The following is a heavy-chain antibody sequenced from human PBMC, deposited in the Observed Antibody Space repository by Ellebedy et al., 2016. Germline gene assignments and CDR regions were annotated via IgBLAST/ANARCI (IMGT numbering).Heavy chain of an antibody. CDR3: ASVVATIGAHDY. V-gene: IGHV4-39*01. D-gene: IGHD5-12*01. Sequence: GSLRLXXTVSGGSISSSCYYWGWIRQPPGKGLEWIGSIYYSGSTYYNPSLKSRVTISVDTSKNQFSLKLSSVTAADTAVYYCASVVATIGAHDYWGQGTLVTVSS. CDR2: IYYSGST. J-gene: IGHJ4*02. CDR1: GGSISSSCYY.